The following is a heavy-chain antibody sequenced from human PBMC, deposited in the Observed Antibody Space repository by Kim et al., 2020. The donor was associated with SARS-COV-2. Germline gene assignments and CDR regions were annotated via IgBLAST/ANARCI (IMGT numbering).Heavy chain of an antibody. Sequence: NPSLKNRVTIAVDTTKNQFSLKLSSVTAADTAVYYCARGIAAVRGWFDPWGQGTLVTVSS. V-gene: IGHV4-34*01. D-gene: IGHD6-13*01. J-gene: IGHJ5*02. CDR3: ARGIAAVRGWFDP.